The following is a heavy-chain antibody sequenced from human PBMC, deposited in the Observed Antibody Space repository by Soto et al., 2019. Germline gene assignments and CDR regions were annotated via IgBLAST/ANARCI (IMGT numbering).Heavy chain of an antibody. CDR1: GYTCSGYS. D-gene: IGHD1-26*01. CDR3: GRSVVGATGEILYNAMDV. V-gene: IGHV1-3*01. J-gene: IGHJ6*02. CDR2: IDAASGNT. Sequence: QVQLVQSGAEVKKPGASVKVSCKASGYTCSGYSLHWVRQAPGQRLEWMGWIDAASGNTKYSRRFRGRVSITSDTSASTAYMELSGLRSEDTAVYYCGRSVVGATGEILYNAMDVWGQGTTVTVSS.